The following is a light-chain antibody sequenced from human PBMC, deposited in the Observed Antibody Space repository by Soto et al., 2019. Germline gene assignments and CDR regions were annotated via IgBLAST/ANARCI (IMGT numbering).Light chain of an antibody. CDR3: SSYASTSTPI. CDR1: SSDVGVYNY. CDR2: EVS. V-gene: IGLV2-14*01. J-gene: IGLJ2*01. Sequence: QSVLTQPASVSGSPGQSITISCTGTSSDVGVYNYVSWYQQHPGKPPKLMIYEVSNRPSGVSNRFSASKSGNTASLTISGLQAEDEADYYCSSYASTSTPIFGGGTKLTVL.